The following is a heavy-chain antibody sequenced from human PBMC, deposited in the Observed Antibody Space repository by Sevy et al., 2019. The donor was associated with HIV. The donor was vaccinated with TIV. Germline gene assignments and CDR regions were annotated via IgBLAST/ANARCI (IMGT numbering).Heavy chain of an antibody. CDR2: ISGSGGST. Sequence: GGSLRLSCAASGFTFSSYAMSWVRQAPGKGLEWVSAISGSGGSTYYADSMKGRFTISRDNSKNRLYLQMNSLGAEDTAVYYWAKDPDYYDSSGYPGIEDYWGQGTLVTVSS. D-gene: IGHD3-22*01. J-gene: IGHJ4*02. V-gene: IGHV3-23*01. CDR3: AKDPDYYDSSGYPGIEDY. CDR1: GFTFSSYA.